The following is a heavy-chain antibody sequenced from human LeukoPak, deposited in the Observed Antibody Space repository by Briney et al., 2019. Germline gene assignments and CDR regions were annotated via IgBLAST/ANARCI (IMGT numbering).Heavy chain of an antibody. CDR2: IYSGGST. CDR3: ARDLGSGRTDY. D-gene: IGHD6-19*01. Sequence: GGSLRLSCAASGFTVSSNYMSWVRQAPGKGLEWASVIYSGGSTYYADSVKGRFTISRDNSKNTLYLQMNSLRAEDTAVYYCARDLGSGRTDYWGQGTMVTVSS. CDR1: GFTVSSNY. V-gene: IGHV3-53*01. J-gene: IGHJ4*02.